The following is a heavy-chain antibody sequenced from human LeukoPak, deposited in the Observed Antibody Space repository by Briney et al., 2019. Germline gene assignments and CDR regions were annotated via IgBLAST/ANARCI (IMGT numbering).Heavy chain of an antibody. D-gene: IGHD6-19*01. CDR2: INTDGTVT. Sequence: GGSLRLSCAASGFTFSKYWMLWVRQAPGKGLESVSRINTDGTVTTYADSVEGRFTVSRDNADNTMFLQMNSVRDEDTAVYYCATKQWLAPPPDSWGQGTPVTVSS. J-gene: IGHJ4*02. CDR1: GFTFSKYW. CDR3: ATKQWLAPPPDS. V-gene: IGHV3-74*01.